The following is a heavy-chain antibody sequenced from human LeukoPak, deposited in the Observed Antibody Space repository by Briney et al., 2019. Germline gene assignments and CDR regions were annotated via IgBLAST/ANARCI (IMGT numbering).Heavy chain of an antibody. Sequence: GGSLRLSCAGSGFTFSDYWMHWVRQTPGKGLVWVSRINTDGRSRTYADSVKGRFIISRDNAGNTLYLQMNSLRADDTAVYYCARDLKLGYYYYYGMDVWGQGTTVTVSS. CDR2: INTDGRSR. CDR3: ARDLKLGYYYYYGMDV. D-gene: IGHD7-27*01. V-gene: IGHV3-74*01. CDR1: GFTFSDYW. J-gene: IGHJ6*02.